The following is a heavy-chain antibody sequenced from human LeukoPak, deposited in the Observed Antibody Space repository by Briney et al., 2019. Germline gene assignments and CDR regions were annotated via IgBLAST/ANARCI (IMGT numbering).Heavy chain of an antibody. CDR1: GGSISSNSYY. D-gene: IGHD7-27*01. Sequence: NPSETLSLTCTVSGGSISSNSYYWGWIRQPPGKGLEWIGTIYYSGSTYYNPSLKSRVTMSVDTSKNQFSLKLSSVTAADTAVYYCARQRGNWGKNFDYWGQGTLVTVSS. V-gene: IGHV4-39*01. CDR2: IYYSGST. J-gene: IGHJ4*02. CDR3: ARQRGNWGKNFDY.